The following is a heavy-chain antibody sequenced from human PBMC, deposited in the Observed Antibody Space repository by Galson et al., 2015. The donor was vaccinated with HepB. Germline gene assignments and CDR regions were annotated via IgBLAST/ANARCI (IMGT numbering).Heavy chain of an antibody. V-gene: IGHV5-51*01. Sequence: QSGAEVKKPGESLTISCTGSGYNFTSYWIGWVRQMPGKGLEWMGIIYPGDSDSRYSPSFQGQVTISADKSINTAYLQWSSLKASDTAMYYCARRPMTTTPYFDYWGQGTQVTVPS. D-gene: IGHD4-11*01. CDR1: GYNFTSYW. J-gene: IGHJ4*02. CDR3: ARRPMTTTPYFDY. CDR2: IYPGDSDS.